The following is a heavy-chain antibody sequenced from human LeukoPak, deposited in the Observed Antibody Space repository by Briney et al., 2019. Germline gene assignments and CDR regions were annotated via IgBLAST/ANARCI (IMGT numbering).Heavy chain of an antibody. D-gene: IGHD3-3*01. CDR2: INPNSGGT. CDR3: AREGASGYYFGY. Sequence: ASVKVSCKASGYTFTGYHMHWVRQAPGQGLEWMGWINPNSGGTNYAQKFQGRVTMTRDTSISTAYMELSRLRSDDTAVYYCAREGASGYYFGYWGQGTLVTVSS. CDR1: GYTFTGYH. V-gene: IGHV1-2*02. J-gene: IGHJ4*02.